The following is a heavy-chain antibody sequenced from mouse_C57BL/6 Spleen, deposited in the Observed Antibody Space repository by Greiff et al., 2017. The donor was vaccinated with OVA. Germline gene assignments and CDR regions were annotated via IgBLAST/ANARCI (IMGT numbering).Heavy chain of an antibody. D-gene: IGHD1-1*01. V-gene: IGHV5-16*01. CDR3: ARDPHYYGSIYFDY. Sequence: EVQGVESEGGLVQPGSSMKLSCTASGFTFSDYYMAWVRQVPEQGLEWVANINSDGSSTYYLDSLKSPFNISRDHAKNIQYLQMSSLKSEDTATYYCARDPHYYGSIYFDYWGQGTTLTVSS. CDR2: INSDGSST. CDR1: GFTFSDYY. J-gene: IGHJ2*01.